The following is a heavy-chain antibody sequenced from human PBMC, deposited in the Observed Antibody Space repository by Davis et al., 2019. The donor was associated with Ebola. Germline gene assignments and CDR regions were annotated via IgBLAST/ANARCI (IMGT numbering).Heavy chain of an antibody. CDR2: ISWNSGSI. D-gene: IGHD3-10*01. V-gene: IGHV3-9*01. CDR3: ARGYYGSGSRNY. Sequence: LSLTCAASGFTFDDYAMHWVRQAPGKGLEWVSGISWNSGSIGYADSVKGRFTISRDNAKNSLYLQMNSLRAEDTAVYYCARGYYGSGSRNYWGQGTLVTVSS. CDR1: GFTFDDYA. J-gene: IGHJ4*02.